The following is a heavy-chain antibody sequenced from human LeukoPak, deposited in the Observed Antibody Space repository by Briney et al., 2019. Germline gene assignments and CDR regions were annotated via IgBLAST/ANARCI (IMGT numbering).Heavy chain of an antibody. J-gene: IGHJ6*03. D-gene: IGHD2-15*01. CDR2: IYYSGST. V-gene: IGHV4-59*01. CDR3: ARTTEGYCRGRSCYSYYYYMDV. Sequence: SETLSLTCTVSGVSISSYYWSWLRQPPGKGLEWSGYIYYSGSTNYNPSLKSRVTISVDTSKNQFSLKLRSVTAADTAVYYCARTTEGYCRGRSCYSYYYYMDVWGRGTTVTVSS. CDR1: GVSISSYY.